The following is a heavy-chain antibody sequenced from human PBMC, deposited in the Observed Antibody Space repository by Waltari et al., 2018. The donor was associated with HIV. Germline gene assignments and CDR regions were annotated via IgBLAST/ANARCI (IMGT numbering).Heavy chain of an antibody. D-gene: IGHD3-3*01. Sequence: QVQLVQSGAEVKKPGASVKVSCKASGYTFTSYGISWVRQAPGQGLEWMGWISAYNGNTNYAQKLQGRVTITTDTSTTTAYMELRSLRSDAPAVYYCARDSSGYPEAPSFDYWGQGTLVTVSS. CDR2: ISAYNGNT. CDR3: ARDSSGYPEAPSFDY. CDR1: GYTFTSYG. J-gene: IGHJ4*02. V-gene: IGHV1-18*01.